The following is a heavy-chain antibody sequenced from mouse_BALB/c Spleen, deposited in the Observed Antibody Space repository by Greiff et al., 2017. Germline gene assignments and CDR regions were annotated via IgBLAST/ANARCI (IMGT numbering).Heavy chain of an antibody. Sequence: VKLQESGAELAKPGASVKMSCKASGYTFTSYWMHWVKQRPGQGLEWIGYINPSTGYTEYNQKFKDKATLTADKSSSTAYMQLSSLTSEDSAVYYCARSSYGNYHVYYAMDYWGQGTSVTVSS. V-gene: IGHV1-7*01. J-gene: IGHJ4*01. CDR2: INPSTGYT. D-gene: IGHD2-1*01. CDR3: ARSSYGNYHVYYAMDY. CDR1: GYTFTSYW.